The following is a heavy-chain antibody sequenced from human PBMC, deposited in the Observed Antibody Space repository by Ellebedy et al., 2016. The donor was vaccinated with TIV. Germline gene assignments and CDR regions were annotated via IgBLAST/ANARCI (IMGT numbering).Heavy chain of an antibody. Sequence: GESLKISXAASGFTFSSYSMHWVSQAPGKGLEWVSSISSSSSYIYYADSVKGRFTISRDNAKKSLYLQMNSLRAEDTAVYYCAREAIVVVVAAMKDYYMDVWGKGTTVTVSS. V-gene: IGHV3-21*01. D-gene: IGHD2-2*01. CDR1: GFTFSSYS. CDR3: AREAIVVVVAAMKDYYMDV. J-gene: IGHJ6*03. CDR2: ISSSSSYI.